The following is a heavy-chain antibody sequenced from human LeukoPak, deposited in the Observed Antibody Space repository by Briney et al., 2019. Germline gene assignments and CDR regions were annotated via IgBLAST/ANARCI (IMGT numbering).Heavy chain of an antibody. J-gene: IGHJ4*02. Sequence: GGSLRLSCAASGFTFSAYSLRWVRQAPGKGLEWLSYISSTGSTIYYAGSVKGRFTISRDNAKNSLYLQMNSLRAEDTAVYYCVGSKAPFFYYDYWGQGILVTVSS. CDR3: VGSKAPFFYYDY. V-gene: IGHV3-48*01. CDR1: GFTFSAYS. D-gene: IGHD2/OR15-2a*01. CDR2: ISSTGSTI.